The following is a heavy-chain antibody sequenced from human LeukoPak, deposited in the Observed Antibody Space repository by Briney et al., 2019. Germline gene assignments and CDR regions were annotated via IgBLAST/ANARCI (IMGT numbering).Heavy chain of an antibody. CDR2: ISSSSSTI. D-gene: IGHD4/OR15-4a*01. Sequence: GGSLRLSCAASGFTFSSYSMNWVRQAPGKGLEWVSYISSSSSTIYYAHSVKGRFTISRDNANNSLYLQMNSLRAEDTAIYCCSSSYGGRPVDYWGQGTLVTVSS. V-gene: IGHV3-48*01. J-gene: IGHJ4*02. CDR3: SSSYGGRPVDY. CDR1: GFTFSSYS.